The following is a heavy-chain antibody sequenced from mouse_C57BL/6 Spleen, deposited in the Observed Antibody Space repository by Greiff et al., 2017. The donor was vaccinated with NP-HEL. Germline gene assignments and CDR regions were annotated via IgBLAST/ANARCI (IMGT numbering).Heavy chain of an antibody. Sequence: EVQLQQSGPELVKPGASVKISCKASGYSFTGYYMNWVKQSPEKSLEWIGEINPSTGGTTYNQKFKAKATLTVDKSSSTAYMQLKSLTSEDSAVYYCARLGDGYYVFDYWGQGTTLTVSS. CDR2: INPSTGGT. J-gene: IGHJ2*01. CDR3: ARLGDGYYVFDY. CDR1: GYSFTGYY. D-gene: IGHD2-3*01. V-gene: IGHV1-42*01.